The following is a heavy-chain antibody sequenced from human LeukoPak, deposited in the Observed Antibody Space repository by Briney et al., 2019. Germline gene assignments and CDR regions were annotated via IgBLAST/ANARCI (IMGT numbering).Heavy chain of an antibody. J-gene: IGHJ4*02. V-gene: IGHV3-23*01. CDR3: AKEINSNWND. CDR1: GFTFSSYA. Sequence: GGSLRLSCAASGFTFSSYAMSWVRQAPGKGLEWVSHISGSATSTYYADSVKGRITISRDNSKNTLFLQMNSLRAEDTAVYYCAKEINSNWNDWGQGTLVTVSS. CDR2: ISGSATST. D-gene: IGHD1-1*01.